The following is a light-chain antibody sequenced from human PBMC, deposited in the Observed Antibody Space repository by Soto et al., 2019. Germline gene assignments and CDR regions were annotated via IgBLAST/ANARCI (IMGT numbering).Light chain of an antibody. J-gene: IGLJ2*01. CDR2: EGS. Sequence: QSVLTQPASVSGSPGQSITISCTGTSSDVGSYNLVSWYQQHPGKAPKLMIYEGSQRPSGVSNRFSGSKSGNAASLTISGVQAEDEADYYCCSYAGSSTVVFGGGTKLTVL. V-gene: IGLV2-23*01. CDR1: SSDVGSYNL. CDR3: CSYAGSSTVV.